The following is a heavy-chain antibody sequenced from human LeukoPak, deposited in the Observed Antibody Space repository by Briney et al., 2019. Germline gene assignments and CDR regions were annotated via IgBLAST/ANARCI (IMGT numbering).Heavy chain of an antibody. D-gene: IGHD2-2*01. Sequence: SQTLSLTFAISGDSVSINSAAWNWIRQSPSRGLEWLGRTYYRSKWYNDYAVSVKRRITMNPNTSKNLFSLQLNSVTPEDTAVYYCARGIVPAAMGFDYWGQGTLVTVSS. V-gene: IGHV6-1*01. CDR1: GDSVSINSAA. CDR3: ARGIVPAAMGFDY. J-gene: IGHJ4*02. CDR2: TYYRSKWYN.